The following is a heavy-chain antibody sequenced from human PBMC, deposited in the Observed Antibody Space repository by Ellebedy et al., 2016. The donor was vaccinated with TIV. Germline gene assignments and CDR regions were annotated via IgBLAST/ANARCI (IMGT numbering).Heavy chain of an antibody. V-gene: IGHV4-59*11. J-gene: IGHJ4*02. CDR2: IYYTGST. CDR3: ASSPYGDYGIGY. D-gene: IGHD4-17*01. Sequence: SETLSLTXTVSGGSISSHYWSWIRQPPGRGLEWIGWIYYTGSTNHNPSLKSRVTILLDTPKNQFSLKLSSVTAADTAVYYCASSPYGDYGIGYWGQGTLVTVSS. CDR1: GGSISSHY.